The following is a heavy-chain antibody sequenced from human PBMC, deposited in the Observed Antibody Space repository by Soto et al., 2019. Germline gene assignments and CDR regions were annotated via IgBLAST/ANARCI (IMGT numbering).Heavy chain of an antibody. Sequence: GASVKVSCKASGCTFSSYAISWVRQAPGQGLEWMGGIIPIFGTANYAQKFQGRVTITADESTSTAYMELSSLRSEDTAVYYCARDLGLGYSYGFNYYYGMDVWGQGTTVTSP. V-gene: IGHV1-69*13. J-gene: IGHJ6*02. D-gene: IGHD5-18*01. CDR3: ARDLGLGYSYGFNYYYGMDV. CDR2: IIPIFGTA. CDR1: GCTFSSYA.